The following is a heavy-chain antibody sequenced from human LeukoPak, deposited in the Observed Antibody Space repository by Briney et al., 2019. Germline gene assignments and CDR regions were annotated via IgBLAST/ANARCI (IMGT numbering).Heavy chain of an antibody. D-gene: IGHD6-13*01. CDR3: AKDRTGIATAGRDFDY. Sequence: GGSLRLSCAASGFTFVNYAMSWVGRAPGKGLGWVSAISGSGGYTYYVDSVKGRFTISRDNSKNTLYLQMNSLRAEDTAVYYCAKDRTGIATAGRDFDYWGQGTLVTVSS. CDR2: ISGSGGYT. V-gene: IGHV3-23*01. CDR1: GFTFVNYA. J-gene: IGHJ4*02.